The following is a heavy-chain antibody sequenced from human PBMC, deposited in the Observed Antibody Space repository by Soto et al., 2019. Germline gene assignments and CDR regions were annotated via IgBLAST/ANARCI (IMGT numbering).Heavy chain of an antibody. CDR2: IYYSGST. CDR3: ARRYSSAFDI. Sequence: SETLSLTCPVSGGSISSYYWSWIRQPPGKGLEWIGYIYYSGSTNYNPSLKSRVTISVDTSKNQFSLKLSSVTAADTAVYYCARRYSSAFDIWGQGTMVTVSS. CDR1: GGSISSYY. V-gene: IGHV4-59*08. J-gene: IGHJ3*02. D-gene: IGHD6-13*01.